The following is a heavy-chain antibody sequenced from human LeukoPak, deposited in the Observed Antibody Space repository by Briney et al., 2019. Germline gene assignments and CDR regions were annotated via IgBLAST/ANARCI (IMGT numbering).Heavy chain of an antibody. CDR1: GFTVSSNY. CDR3: ARDQYTSNWYVHH. D-gene: IGHD4-11*01. J-gene: IGHJ1*01. V-gene: IGHV3-53*01. Sequence: GGSLRLSCAASGFTVSSNYMSWVRQAPGKGLEWVSLISSVGSTYYADSVKGRFTISRDNSKNTLYLQMNSLRAEDTAVYYCARDQYTSNWYVHHWGQGTLVTVS. CDR2: ISSVGST.